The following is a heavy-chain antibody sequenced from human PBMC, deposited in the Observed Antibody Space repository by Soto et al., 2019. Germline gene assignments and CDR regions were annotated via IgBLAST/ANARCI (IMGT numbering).Heavy chain of an antibody. V-gene: IGHV4-59*01. CDR3: ARSRAWHYDSSGYYFSWFDP. J-gene: IGHJ5*02. CDR2: IYYSGST. Sequence: SETLSLTCTVSGGSISSYYWSWIRQPPGKGLEWIGYIYYSGSTNYNPSLKSRVTISVDTSKNQFSLKLSSVTAADTAVYYCARSRAWHYDSSGYYFSWFDPWGQGTLVTVSS. CDR1: GGSISSYY. D-gene: IGHD3-22*01.